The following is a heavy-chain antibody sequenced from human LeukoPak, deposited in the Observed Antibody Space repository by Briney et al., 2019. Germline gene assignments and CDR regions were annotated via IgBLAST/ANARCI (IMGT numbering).Heavy chain of an antibody. CDR3: ASQPPLGYCSGGSCYSPIDAFDI. J-gene: IGHJ3*02. V-gene: IGHV4-34*01. D-gene: IGHD2-15*01. CDR2: INHSGST. CDR1: GGSFSGYY. Sequence: SETLSLTCAVYGGSFSGYYWSWIRQPPGKGLEWIGEINHSGSTNYNPSLKSRVTISVDTSKNQFSLKLSSVTAADTAVYYCASQPPLGYCSGGSCYSPIDAFDIWGQGTMVTVSS.